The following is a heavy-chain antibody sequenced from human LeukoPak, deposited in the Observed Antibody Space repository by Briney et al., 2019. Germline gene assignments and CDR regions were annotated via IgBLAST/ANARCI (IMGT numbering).Heavy chain of an antibody. CDR2: LYSGGNT. Sequence: PGGSLRLSCAASGFIVSTSYMSWVRQAPGKGLEWVAFLYSGGNTFYADSVKGRFTISRDNSKNTLYLQMNSLRDDDTAVYYCARDTGSSSWYADYFDYWGQGTLVTVSS. CDR3: ARDTGSSSWYADYFDY. J-gene: IGHJ4*02. V-gene: IGHV3-53*01. CDR1: GFIVSTSY. D-gene: IGHD6-13*01.